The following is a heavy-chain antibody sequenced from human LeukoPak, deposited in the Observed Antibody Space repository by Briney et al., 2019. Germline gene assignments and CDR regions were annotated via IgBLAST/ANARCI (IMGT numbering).Heavy chain of an antibody. CDR3: ARDSTYYLRYGYFDS. D-gene: IGHD3-22*01. J-gene: IGHJ4*02. Sequence: GGSLRLSCAASGFTFSFYWMHWVRQAPGKGLEWVSSINDVSSHIYYADSVKGRFTISRNNANNSVSLQMNNLRAEDTAVYYCARDSTYYLRYGYFDSWGQGILVTVSS. CDR2: INDVSSHI. V-gene: IGHV3-21*06. CDR1: GFTFSFYW.